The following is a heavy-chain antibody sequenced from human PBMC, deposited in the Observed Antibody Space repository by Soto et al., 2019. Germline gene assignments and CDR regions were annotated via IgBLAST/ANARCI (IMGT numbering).Heavy chain of an antibody. CDR2: ISAYNGNT. J-gene: IGHJ4*02. Sequence: ASVKVSCKASGYTSTSYGISWVRQAPGQGLEWMGWISAYNGNTNYAQKLQGRVTMTTDTSTSTAYMELRSLRSDDTAVYYCARVPLYYYDSSGTVDYWGQGTLVTVSS. V-gene: IGHV1-18*04. CDR3: ARVPLYYYDSSGTVDY. D-gene: IGHD3-22*01. CDR1: GYTSTSYG.